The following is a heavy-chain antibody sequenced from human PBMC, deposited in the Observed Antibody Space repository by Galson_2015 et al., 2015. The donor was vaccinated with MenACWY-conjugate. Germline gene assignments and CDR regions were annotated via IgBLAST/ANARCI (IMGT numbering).Heavy chain of an antibody. CDR1: GGAFSGYY. CDR2: INHSGST. CDR3: ARVVVVPAVVNGCYFDY. V-gene: IGHV4-34*01. Sequence: SETPSLTRAVYGGAFSGYYLSGIRQPPGEGPEWNGGINHSGSTNYNPSLKSRVTISVDTSKNQFSLKLSSVTAADTAVYYCARVVVVPAVVNGCYFDYWGQGTLVTVSS. D-gene: IGHD2-2*01. J-gene: IGHJ4*02.